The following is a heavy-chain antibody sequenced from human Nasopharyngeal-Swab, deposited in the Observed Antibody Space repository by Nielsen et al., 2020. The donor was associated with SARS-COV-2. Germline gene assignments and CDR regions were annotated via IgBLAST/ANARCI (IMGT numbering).Heavy chain of an antibody. Sequence: SETLSLTYTVSGGSISSSSYYWGWIRQPPGKGLEWIGSIYYSGSTYYNPSLKSRVTISVDTSKNQFSLKLSSVTAAGTAVYYCARHVEYSSGWYYYYGMDVWGQGTTVTVSS. CDR3: ARHVEYSSGWYYYYGMDV. V-gene: IGHV4-39*01. J-gene: IGHJ6*02. CDR1: GGSISSSSYY. CDR2: IYYSGST. D-gene: IGHD6-19*01.